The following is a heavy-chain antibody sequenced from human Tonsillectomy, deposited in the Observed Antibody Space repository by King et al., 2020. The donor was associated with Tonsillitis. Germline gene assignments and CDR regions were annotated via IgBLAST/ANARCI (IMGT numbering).Heavy chain of an antibody. V-gene: IGHV3-23*04. CDR2: ISGVTGTT. Sequence: VQLVESGGGLVQPGGSLRVSCAASGFTFNNYAMSWVRQAPGKGLEWVSAISGVTGTTYYADSVKGRFTISRDNSKNTLFLQMNSLRAEDTAVYYCAKLNYEGLLWYAESPPGFDYWGQGALVTVSS. D-gene: IGHD3-10*01. J-gene: IGHJ4*02. CDR1: GFTFNNYA. CDR3: AKLNYEGLLWYAESPPGFDY.